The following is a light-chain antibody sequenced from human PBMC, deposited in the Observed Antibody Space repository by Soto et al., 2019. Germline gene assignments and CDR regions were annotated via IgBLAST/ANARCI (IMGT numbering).Light chain of an antibody. V-gene: IGLV2-14*01. Sequence: LTQPASVSGSPGQSITISCTGTSSDVGNYTYAFWFQQHPGKAPKLIISEVSNRPSGVSSRFSGSKSGNTASLTISGLQAEDEAHYYWTSYPTSSTYVFGTGTKVT. CDR1: SSDVGNYTY. CDR3: TSYPTSSTYV. J-gene: IGLJ1*01. CDR2: EVS.